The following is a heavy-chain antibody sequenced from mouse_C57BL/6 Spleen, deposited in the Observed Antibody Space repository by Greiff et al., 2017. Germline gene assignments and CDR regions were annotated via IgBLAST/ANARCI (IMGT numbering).Heavy chain of an antibody. CDR3: ARYGNYDYAMDY. V-gene: IGHV1-64*01. Sequence: QVQLQQPGAELVKPGASVKLSCKASGYTFTSYWMHWVKQRPGQGLEWIGMIHPTSGSTNYNEKFKSKATLTVDKSSSTAYMQLSSLTSEDSAVYYCARYGNYDYAMDYWGQGTSVTVSS. D-gene: IGHD2-1*01. CDR2: IHPTSGST. CDR1: GYTFTSYW. J-gene: IGHJ4*01.